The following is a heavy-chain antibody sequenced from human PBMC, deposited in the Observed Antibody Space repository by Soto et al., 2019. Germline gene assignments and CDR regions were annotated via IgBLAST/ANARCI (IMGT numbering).Heavy chain of an antibody. Sequence: GGSLRLSCAASGFTFSSYSMNWVRQAPGKGLEWVSYISSSSSTIYYADSVKGRFTISRDNAKNSLYLQMNSLRDEDTAVYYCARAAAHIEALYYFDYWGQGTLVTVSS. V-gene: IGHV3-48*02. CDR1: GFTFSSYS. CDR2: ISSSSSTI. CDR3: ARAAAHIEALYYFDY. J-gene: IGHJ4*02. D-gene: IGHD6-13*01.